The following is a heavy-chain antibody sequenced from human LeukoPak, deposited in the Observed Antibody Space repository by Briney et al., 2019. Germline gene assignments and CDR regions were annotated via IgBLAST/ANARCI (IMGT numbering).Heavy chain of an antibody. CDR1: GYTFTRYG. J-gene: IGHJ1*01. Sequence: RASVRVSFTASGYTFTRYGYSWGRQGHGQGGEWMGWISSNNGNTKYAQKLQGRVTMTADTTTSTAYMELRSLRSDDTAVYYCARSLHYYDNSGLFIQYWGQGTLVTVSS. CDR2: ISSNNGNT. D-gene: IGHD3-22*01. V-gene: IGHV1-18*01. CDR3: ARSLHYYDNSGLFIQY.